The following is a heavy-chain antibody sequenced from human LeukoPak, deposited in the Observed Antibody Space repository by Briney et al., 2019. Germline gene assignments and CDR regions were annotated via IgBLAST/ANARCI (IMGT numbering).Heavy chain of an antibody. D-gene: IGHD3-10*01. V-gene: IGHV4-59*01. CDR1: GGSISSYY. Sequence: PSETLSLTCTVSGGSISSYYWSWIRQPPGKGLEWIGYIYYSGRTNYNPFLKSRVTISVDTSKNQFSLQLSSVTAADTAVYYCARGYGSGSIDYWGQGTLVTVSS. J-gene: IGHJ4*02. CDR3: ARGYGSGSIDY. CDR2: IYYSGRT.